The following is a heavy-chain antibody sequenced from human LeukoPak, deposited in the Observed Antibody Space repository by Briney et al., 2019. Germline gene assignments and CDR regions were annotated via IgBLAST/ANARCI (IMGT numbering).Heavy chain of an antibody. V-gene: IGHV3-33*01. CDR3: ARARSGHHYSAYAIDY. CDR1: GFTFSSYG. D-gene: IGHD3-22*01. J-gene: IGHJ4*02. Sequence: GGSLRLSCDVSGFTFSSYGMHWVRQAPGKGLEWVTIIWYDGSNKYYVDSVRGRFTISRDNSKTTVYLQMNSLSVEDTAVYYCARARSGHHYSAYAIDYWGQGTLVTVSS. CDR2: IWYDGSNK.